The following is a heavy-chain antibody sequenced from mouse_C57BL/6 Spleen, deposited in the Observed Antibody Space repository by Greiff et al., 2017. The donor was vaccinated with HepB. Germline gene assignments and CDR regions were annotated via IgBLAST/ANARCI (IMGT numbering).Heavy chain of an antibody. CDR2: IDPSDSYT. CDR3: ARFITTVVADYFDY. Sequence: QVQLQQSGAELMKPGASVKLSCKATGYTFTGYWMHWVKQRPGQGLEWIGEIDPSDSYTNYNQKFKGKSTLTVDKSSSTAYMQLSSLTSEDSAVYYCARFITTVVADYFDYWGQGTTLTVSS. V-gene: IGHV1-69*01. J-gene: IGHJ2*01. D-gene: IGHD1-1*01. CDR1: GYTFTGYW.